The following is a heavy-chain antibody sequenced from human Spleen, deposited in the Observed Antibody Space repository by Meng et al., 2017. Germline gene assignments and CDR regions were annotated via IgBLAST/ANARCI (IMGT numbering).Heavy chain of an antibody. J-gene: IGHJ6*02. CDR1: GFTVSSNY. D-gene: IGHD3-10*01. Sequence: GGPLRLSCAASGFTVSSNYMSWVRQAPGKGLEWVSVIYSDGSTYYADSVKGRFTISRDSSKNTLYLQMNNLRAEDTAIYYCATLLLYYYGMDVWGQGTTVTVSS. CDR2: IYSDGST. CDR3: ATLLLYYYGMDV. V-gene: IGHV3-66*02.